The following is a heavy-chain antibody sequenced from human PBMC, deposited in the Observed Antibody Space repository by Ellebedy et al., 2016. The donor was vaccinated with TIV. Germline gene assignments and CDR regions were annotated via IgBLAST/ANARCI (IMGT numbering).Heavy chain of an antibody. CDR3: SSWKY. Sequence: GESLKISCAASGFTFSDSWMTWVRQAPGKGLEWVANINQDASRKYYSDSVKGRFTVSRDNAKNSLYLQMNSLRAEDTAVYYCSSWKYWGQGALVTVSS. J-gene: IGHJ4*02. CDR1: GFTFSDSW. D-gene: IGHD1-1*01. V-gene: IGHV3-7*01. CDR2: INQDASRK.